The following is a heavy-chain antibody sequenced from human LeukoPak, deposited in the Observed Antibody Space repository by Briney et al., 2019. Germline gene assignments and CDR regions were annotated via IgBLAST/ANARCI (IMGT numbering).Heavy chain of an antibody. CDR3: ATWKAYHYYYYDMDV. V-gene: IGHV1-24*01. Sequence: ASVKVSCKVSGYTLTELSMHWVRQAPGKGLEWMGGFDPEDGETIYAQKFQGRVTMTEDTSTDTAYMELSSLRSEDTAVYYCATWKAYHYYYYDMDVWGQGTTVTVSS. CDR2: FDPEDGET. J-gene: IGHJ6*02. CDR1: GYTLTELS. D-gene: IGHD1-1*01.